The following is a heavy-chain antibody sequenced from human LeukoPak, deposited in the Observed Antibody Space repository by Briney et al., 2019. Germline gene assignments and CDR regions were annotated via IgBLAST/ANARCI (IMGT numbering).Heavy chain of an antibody. D-gene: IGHD3-16*02. J-gene: IGHJ4*02. CDR2: FDPEDGEI. CDR1: GYTLTELS. Sequence: ASVKVSCKVSGYTLTELSMHWVRQAPGKGLEWMGGFDPEDGEIIYAQKFQGRVTMTEDTSTDTAYMELSSLRSEDTAVYYCATDLRLGELSLSHWGQGTLVTVSS. V-gene: IGHV1-24*01. CDR3: ATDLRLGELSLSH.